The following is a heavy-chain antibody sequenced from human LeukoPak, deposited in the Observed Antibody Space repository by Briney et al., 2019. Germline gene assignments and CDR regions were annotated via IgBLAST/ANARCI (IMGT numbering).Heavy chain of an antibody. CDR2: TYYRSTWYN. V-gene: IGHV6-1*01. D-gene: IGHD2-2*01. CDR1: GDSVSSNSVT. J-gene: IGHJ5*02. Sequence: QTLSLACAISGDSVSSNSVTWNWIRQSPSRGLEWLGRTYYRSTWYNDYAVSVRGRITVNPDTSKNQFSLHLNSVTPEDTAVYYCARRLTQYDCFDPWGQGILVTVSS. CDR3: ARRLTQYDCFDP.